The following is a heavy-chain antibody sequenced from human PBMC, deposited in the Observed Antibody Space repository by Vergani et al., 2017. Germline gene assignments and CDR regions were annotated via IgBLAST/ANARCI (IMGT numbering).Heavy chain of an antibody. Sequence: EVQLLQSGGGVIQPGGSVRLSCAASGFTFSACPMTWVRQAPGEGLEWVSAISARYPSTYYADSVKGRFTISSDNSKNMLYLQMNSLRAEDTAVYYCARLSYDTTPYLQGGYDCWGQGTLVSVSS. J-gene: IGHJ4*02. CDR1: GFTFSACP. CDR2: ISARYPST. D-gene: IGHD3-22*01. V-gene: IGHV3-23*01. CDR3: ARLSYDTTPYLQGGYDC.